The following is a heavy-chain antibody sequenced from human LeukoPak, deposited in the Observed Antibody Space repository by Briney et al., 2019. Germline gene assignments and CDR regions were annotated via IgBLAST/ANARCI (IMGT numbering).Heavy chain of an antibody. CDR1: GSTFSSYE. J-gene: IGHJ4*02. V-gene: IGHV3-48*03. Sequence: PGRSLRLSCAASGSTFSSYEMNWVRQAPGKGLEWVSYISSSGSNIYYADSVKGRFTISRDNAKNSLYLQMNSLRAEDTAVYYCARGWISDSFDYWGQGTLVTVSS. CDR3: ARGWISDSFDY. D-gene: IGHD5-12*01. CDR2: ISSSGSNI.